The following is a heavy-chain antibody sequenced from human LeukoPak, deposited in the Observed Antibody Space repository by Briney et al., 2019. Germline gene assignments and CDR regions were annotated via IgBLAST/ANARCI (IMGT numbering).Heavy chain of an antibody. V-gene: IGHV1-69*01. CDR1: GGTFSSYA. CDR3: ARKPLGKVDGYNWYYFDY. Sequence: GASVKVSCKASGGTFSSYAISWVRQAPGQGLEWMGGIIPIFGTANYAQKFQGRVTITADESTSTAYMELSSLRSEDTAVYYCARKPLGKVDGYNWYYFDYWGQGTLVTVSS. J-gene: IGHJ4*02. CDR2: IIPIFGTA. D-gene: IGHD5-24*01.